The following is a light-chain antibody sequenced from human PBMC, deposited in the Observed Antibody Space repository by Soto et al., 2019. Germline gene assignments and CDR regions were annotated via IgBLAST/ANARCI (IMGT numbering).Light chain of an antibody. J-gene: IGKJ1*01. CDR3: QQLNSYRWT. V-gene: IGKV1-9*01. CDR1: QGISSY. CDR2: AEP. Sequence: DLQLTQSPSFLSSSLGDSVTITCRASQGISSYLAWYQQKTGKAPKLLIYAEPTLQSGVPSRVSGSGSGTELNLTISRLQPEDFATYYCQQLNSYRWTFGQGTKVDIK.